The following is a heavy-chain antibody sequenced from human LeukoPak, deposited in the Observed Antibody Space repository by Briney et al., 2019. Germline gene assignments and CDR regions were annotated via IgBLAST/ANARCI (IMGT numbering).Heavy chain of an antibody. CDR3: SRAANYGDQIEGY. D-gene: IGHD4-17*01. CDR1: GFTFGDYP. J-gene: IGHJ4*02. V-gene: IGHV3-49*03. CDR2: IRSKAYGGTT. Sequence: GGSLRLSCTASGFTFGDYPISWFRQAPGKGLEWVGFIRSKAYGGTTEYAASVKGRFTISRDDSKSIAYLQMNSLKTEDTAVYYCSRAANYGDQIEGYWGQGTLVTVSS.